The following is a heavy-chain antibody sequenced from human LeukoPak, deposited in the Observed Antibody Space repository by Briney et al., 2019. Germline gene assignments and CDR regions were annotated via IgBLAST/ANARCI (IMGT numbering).Heavy chain of an antibody. CDR3: ARWIYDFWSGPTPGDNDAFDI. CDR2: IYTSGST. Sequence: PSETLSLTCTVSGGSISSGSYYWSWIRQPAGKGLEWIGRIYTSGSTNYNPSLKSRVTISVDTSKNQFSLKLSSVTAADTAVYYCARWIYDFWSGPTPGDNDAFDIWGQGTMVTVSS. CDR1: GGSISSGSYY. D-gene: IGHD3-3*01. V-gene: IGHV4-61*02. J-gene: IGHJ3*02.